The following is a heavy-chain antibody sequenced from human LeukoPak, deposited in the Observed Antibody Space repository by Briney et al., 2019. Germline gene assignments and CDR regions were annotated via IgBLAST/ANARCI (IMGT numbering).Heavy chain of an antibody. J-gene: IGHJ5*01. CDR2: MTPNSGNT. V-gene: IGHV1-8*03. Sequence: ASVKVSCKASGYTFTSYDINWVRQATGQGLEYMGWMTPNSGNTGYAQKFQGRVTITRDTSINTAYMELSSLTSEDTAVYYCAAFRDGFDSWGQGTPVTVSS. CDR1: GYTFTSYD. CDR3: AAFRDGFDS. D-gene: IGHD5-24*01.